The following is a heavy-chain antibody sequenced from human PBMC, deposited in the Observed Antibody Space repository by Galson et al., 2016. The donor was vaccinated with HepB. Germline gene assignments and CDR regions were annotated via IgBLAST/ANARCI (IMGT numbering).Heavy chain of an antibody. CDR2: ISGSGGST. CDR3: AKDHDILTGYSRNFDY. J-gene: IGHJ4*02. CDR1: GFTFSSYA. D-gene: IGHD3-9*01. V-gene: IGHV3-23*01. Sequence: SLRLSCAASGFTFSSYAMSWVRQAPGMGLEWVSAISGSGGSTYYADSVKGRFTISRDNSKNTLYLQMNSLRAEDTAVYYCAKDHDILTGYSRNFDYWGQGTLVTVSS.